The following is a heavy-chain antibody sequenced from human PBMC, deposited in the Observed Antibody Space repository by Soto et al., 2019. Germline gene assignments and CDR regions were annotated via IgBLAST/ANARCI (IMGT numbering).Heavy chain of an antibody. CDR3: ARRRASDYGGNHHPYYFDR. CDR1: GASIITDNYF. Sequence: SETLSLTCTVSGASIITDNYFWVWIRQSPRRGLELIGSISYSGRTYDNPSLQSRVTISIDASKNQFSLKLTSVTTADTAVYYCARRRASDYGGNHHPYYFDRWGQGALVTVSS. D-gene: IGHD4-17*01. J-gene: IGHJ4*02. CDR2: ISYSGRT. V-gene: IGHV4-39*01.